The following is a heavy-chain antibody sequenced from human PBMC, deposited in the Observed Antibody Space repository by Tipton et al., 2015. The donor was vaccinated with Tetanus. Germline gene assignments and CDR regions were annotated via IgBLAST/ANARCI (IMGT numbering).Heavy chain of an antibody. J-gene: IGHJ3*01. CDR2: IYPGDSYS. D-gene: IGHD3-16*01. CDR1: GYMFSSHW. Sequence: QLVQSGAEVKQPGESLKISCKGSGYMFSSHWIGWVRQVPGKGLEWLGTIYPGDSYSTYSPSFEGQVTISVDRSIDTAYLQWSSLKASDTAIYSCARPLTSVAFGGFAFDVWGQGTLVTVSS. CDR3: ARPLTSVAFGGFAFDV. V-gene: IGHV5-51*01.